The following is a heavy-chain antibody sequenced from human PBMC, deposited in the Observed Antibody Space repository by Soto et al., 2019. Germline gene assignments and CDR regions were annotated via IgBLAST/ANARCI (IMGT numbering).Heavy chain of an antibody. CDR3: ARDPAARREHNWFDH. CDR1: GYTFTSYY. CDR2: INPSGGST. D-gene: IGHD6-6*01. J-gene: IGHJ5*02. V-gene: IGHV1-46*01. Sequence: ASVKVSCKASGYTFTSYYMHWVRQAPGQGLEWMGIINPSGGSTSYAQKFQGRVTMTRDTSTSTVYMELSSLRSEDTAVYYCARDPAARREHNWFDHWGQGTLVTVSS.